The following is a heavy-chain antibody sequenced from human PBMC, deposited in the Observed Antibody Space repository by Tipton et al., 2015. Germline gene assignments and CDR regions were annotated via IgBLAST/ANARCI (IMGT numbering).Heavy chain of an antibody. D-gene: IGHD2-8*01. Sequence: VQSGAEVKKPGESLKISCKASGYSFSNFWIAWVRQMPGKGLEWMGIIYPGDSDAKYSPSFQGQVTISVDKSINSAYLQWSSLKASGTAIYYCARQPLVYAINGWLDSWGQGTLVTVSS. CDR1: GYSFSNFW. CDR2: IYPGDSDA. CDR3: ARQPLVYAINGWLDS. V-gene: IGHV5-51*01. J-gene: IGHJ5*01.